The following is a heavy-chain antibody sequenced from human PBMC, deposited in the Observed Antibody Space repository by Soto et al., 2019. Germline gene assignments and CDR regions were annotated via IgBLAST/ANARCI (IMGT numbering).Heavy chain of an antibody. J-gene: IGHJ5*02. D-gene: IGHD4-4*01. Sequence: GASVKVSCKASGGTFSSYAISWVRQAPGQGLEWMGGIIPIFGTANYAQKFQGRVTITADESTSTAYMELSSLRSEDTAVYYCARTTVTTKLFDPWGQGTLVTVSS. CDR2: IIPIFGTA. V-gene: IGHV1-69*13. CDR3: ARTTVTTKLFDP. CDR1: GGTFSSYA.